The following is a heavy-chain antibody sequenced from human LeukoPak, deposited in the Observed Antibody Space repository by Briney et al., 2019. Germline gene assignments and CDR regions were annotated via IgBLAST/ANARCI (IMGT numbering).Heavy chain of an antibody. CDR3: ASNYYASTGYYHTGLHYFDY. J-gene: IGHJ4*02. Sequence: SETLSLTCTVSGGSISSSSYYWGWIRQPPGKGLEWIGSSYYSGSTYYNPSLKSRITISVDTSKNQFSLKLSSVTAADTAVYYCASNYYASTGYYHTGLHYFDYWGQGTLVTVSS. CDR2: SYYSGST. V-gene: IGHV4-39*01. D-gene: IGHD3-22*01. CDR1: GGSISSSSYY.